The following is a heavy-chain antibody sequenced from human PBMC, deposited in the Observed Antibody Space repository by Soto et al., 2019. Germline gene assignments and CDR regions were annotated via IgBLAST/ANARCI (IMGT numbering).Heavy chain of an antibody. J-gene: IGHJ6*02. CDR2: INHSGST. Sequence: SETLSLTCAVHGGSFSGYYWSWIRQPPGKGLEWIGEINHSGSTNYNPSLKSRVTISVDTSKNQFSLKLSSVTAADTAVYYCARPVTAMGDYYYYYGMDVWGQGTTVTVSS. CDR3: ARPVTAMGDYYYYYGMDV. D-gene: IGHD5-18*01. CDR1: GGSFSGYY. V-gene: IGHV4-34*01.